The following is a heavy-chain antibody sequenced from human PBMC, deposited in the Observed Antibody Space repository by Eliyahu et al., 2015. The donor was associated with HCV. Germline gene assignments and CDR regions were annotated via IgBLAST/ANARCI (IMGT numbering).Heavy chain of an antibody. J-gene: IGHJ6*02. CDR1: GYMFTDYY. CDR3: AKCAVAGFYDYYYPMDV. V-gene: IGHV1-2*02. Sequence: QVQLVQSGAEVKKPGASVKVSCKTSGYMFTDYYLHWVRQAPGQGLEWMGWINPKIGGTNSAQKFQGRISMTRDTSTNTAYMELKRLRSDDTAIYYCAKCAVAGFYDYYYPMDVWGQGTTVTVSS. D-gene: IGHD6-19*01. CDR2: INPKIGGT.